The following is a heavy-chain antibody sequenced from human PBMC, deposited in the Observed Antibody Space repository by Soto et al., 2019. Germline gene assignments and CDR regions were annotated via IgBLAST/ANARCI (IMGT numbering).Heavy chain of an antibody. V-gene: IGHV4-4*02. CDR3: ARTRYSSGWYSVGFDY. D-gene: IGHD6-19*01. CDR2: IYHSGST. J-gene: IGHJ4*02. CDR1: GGSISSSNW. Sequence: SETLSLTCAVSGGSISSSNWWSWVRQPPGKGLEWIGEIYHSGSTNYNPSLKSRVTISVDKSKNQFSLKLSSVTAADTAVYYCARTRYSSGWYSVGFDYWGQGTLVTVS.